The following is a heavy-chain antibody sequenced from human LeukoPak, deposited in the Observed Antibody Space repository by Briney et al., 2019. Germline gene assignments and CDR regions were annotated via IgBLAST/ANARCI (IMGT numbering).Heavy chain of an antibody. D-gene: IGHD2-2*01. V-gene: IGHV1-69*04. CDR2: IIPILGIA. J-gene: IGHJ5*02. Sequence: SVKVSCKASGGTFSSYAISWVRQAPGQGLEWMGRIIPILGIANYAQKFQGRVTITADKSTSTAYMELSSLRSEDTAVYYCARGPPAVVPAATVWFDPWGQGALVTVSS. CDR1: GGTFSSYA. CDR3: ARGPPAVVPAATVWFDP.